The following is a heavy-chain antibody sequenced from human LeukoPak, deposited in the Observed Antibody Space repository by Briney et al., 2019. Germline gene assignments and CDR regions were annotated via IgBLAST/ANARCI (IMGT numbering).Heavy chain of an antibody. Sequence: PSETLSLTCTVSGGSISSYYWSWIRQPPGKGLEWIGYIYYSGSTNYNPSLKSRVTISVDTSKNQFSLKLSSVTAADTAVYYCARQYYYDSSGPDAFDIWGQGTMVTVSS. CDR2: IYYSGST. CDR1: GGSISSYY. V-gene: IGHV4-59*08. D-gene: IGHD3-22*01. J-gene: IGHJ3*02. CDR3: ARQYYYDSSGPDAFDI.